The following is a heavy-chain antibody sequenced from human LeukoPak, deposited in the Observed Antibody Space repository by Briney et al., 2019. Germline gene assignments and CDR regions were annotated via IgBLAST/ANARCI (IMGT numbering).Heavy chain of an antibody. CDR2: IYRDGSST. CDR3: ARIGAGSSRDY. V-gene: IGHV3-74*01. Sequence: GGSLRLSCAASGFTFSTYWMHWVRQAPGKGLVWVSRIYRDGSSTSYADSVKGRFTISRDNAKNSLYLQMNSLRAEDTAVYYCARIGAGSSRDYWGQGTLVTVSS. J-gene: IGHJ4*02. D-gene: IGHD6-13*01. CDR1: GFTFSTYW.